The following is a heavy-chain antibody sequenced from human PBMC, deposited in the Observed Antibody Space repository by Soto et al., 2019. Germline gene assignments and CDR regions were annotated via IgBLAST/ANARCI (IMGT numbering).Heavy chain of an antibody. J-gene: IGHJ5*02. D-gene: IGHD4-17*01. Sequence: PSETLSLTCTVSGGSISSGGYYWSWIRQHPGKGLEWIGYIYYSGSTYYNPSLKSRVTISVDTSKNQFSLKLSSVTAADTAVYYCARDDYGDGWFDPWGQGTLVTVSS. CDR1: GGSISSGGYY. V-gene: IGHV4-31*03. CDR3: ARDDYGDGWFDP. CDR2: IYYSGST.